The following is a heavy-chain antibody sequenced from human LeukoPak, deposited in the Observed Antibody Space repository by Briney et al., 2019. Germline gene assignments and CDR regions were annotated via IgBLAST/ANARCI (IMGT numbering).Heavy chain of an antibody. D-gene: IGHD5-18*01. V-gene: IGHV3-43*02. J-gene: IGHJ4*02. CDR2: ISVGSGTV. CDR1: GFTFKDYS. CDR3: AKDISGFRYGYDY. Sequence: GGSLRLSCAASGFTFKDYSMNWVRQAPGKGLEWVAYISVGSGTVHYADSVKGRFTISRDNSKNSLYLQMNSLRAEDTALYYCAKDISGFRYGYDYWGQGTLVTVSS.